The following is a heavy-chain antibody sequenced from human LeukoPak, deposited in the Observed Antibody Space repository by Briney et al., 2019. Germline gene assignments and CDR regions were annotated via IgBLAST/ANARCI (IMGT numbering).Heavy chain of an antibody. V-gene: IGHV3-23*01. CDR3: ATAGCTDGICYLDY. CDR2: TIGSGGST. D-gene: IGHD2-8*01. CDR1: GFTFSSYA. Sequence: GSLRLSCAGSGFTFSSYAMTWVRQAPGKGLEWVSGTIGSGGSTYYADSVNGRFTMSRDNSKNTLYLQMNSLRAEDTAVYYCATAGCTDGICYLDYWGQGTLVTVSS. J-gene: IGHJ4*02.